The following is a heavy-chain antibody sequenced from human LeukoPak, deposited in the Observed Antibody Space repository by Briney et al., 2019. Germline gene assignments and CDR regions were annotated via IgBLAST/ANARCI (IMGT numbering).Heavy chain of an antibody. Sequence: GGSLRLSCAASGFIFSSYAMSWVRQAPGKGLEWVGRIKSKSDGGTTDYAAPVKGRFTISRDDSKNTLYLQMNSLKAEDTAVYYCATGRCSSSCHYFFDYWGQGTLVTVSS. CDR2: IKSKSDGGTT. CDR1: GFIFSSYA. D-gene: IGHD2-2*01. CDR3: ATGRCSSSCHYFFDY. J-gene: IGHJ4*02. V-gene: IGHV3-15*01.